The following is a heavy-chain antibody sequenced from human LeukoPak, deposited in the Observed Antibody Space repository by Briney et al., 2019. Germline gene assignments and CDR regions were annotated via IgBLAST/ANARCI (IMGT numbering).Heavy chain of an antibody. J-gene: IGHJ6*03. Sequence: AASVTVSCKASGGTFSSYAISWVRQAPGQGLEWMGGIIPILGIANYAQKFQGRVTITADKSTSTAYMELSSLRSEDTAVYYCARADYGSGLRPLYMDVWGKGTTVTVSS. V-gene: IGHV1-69*04. CDR2: IIPILGIA. D-gene: IGHD4/OR15-4a*01. CDR3: ARADYGSGLRPLYMDV. CDR1: GGTFSSYA.